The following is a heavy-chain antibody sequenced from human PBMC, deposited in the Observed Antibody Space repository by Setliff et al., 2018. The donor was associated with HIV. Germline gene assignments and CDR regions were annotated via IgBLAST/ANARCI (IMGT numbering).Heavy chain of an antibody. V-gene: IGHV3-30*04. J-gene: IGHJ3*02. CDR2: ISYDGKKK. D-gene: IGHD3-3*01. CDR3: ARAFGYHDFWSGYSGDEFDI. Sequence: GGSLRLSCEASGFTFSSYAMHWVRQAPGKGLEWAAVISYDGKKKLYADPVKGRFTISRDNSKSTMYLQVDSLTAEDTAVYYCARAFGYHDFWSGYSGDEFDIWGQGTLVTVSS. CDR1: GFTFSSYA.